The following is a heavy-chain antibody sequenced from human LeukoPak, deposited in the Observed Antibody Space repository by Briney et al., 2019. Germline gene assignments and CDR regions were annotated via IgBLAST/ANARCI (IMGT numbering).Heavy chain of an antibody. V-gene: IGHV3-11*01. Sequence: GGSLRLSCAASGFTFSDYYMSWIRQAPGKGLEWVSYISSSGSTIYYADSVKGRFTISRDNAKNSLYLQMNSLRAEDTAVYYCARRFDFWSGYQSRYYYYYYMDVWGKGTTVTVSS. CDR3: ARRFDFWSGYQSRYYYYYYMDV. D-gene: IGHD3-3*01. CDR2: ISSSGSTI. J-gene: IGHJ6*03. CDR1: GFTFSDYY.